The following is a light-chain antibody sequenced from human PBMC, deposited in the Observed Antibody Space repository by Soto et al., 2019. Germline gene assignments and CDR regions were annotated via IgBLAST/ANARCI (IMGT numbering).Light chain of an antibody. V-gene: IGKV1-5*01. CDR3: HQYNSYPRT. J-gene: IGKJ1*01. Sequence: DIQMTQSPSTLSASVGDRVTITCRASQSISSWWAWYQQKPGKAPKLLIYDASSLQSGVPSRFSGSGSGTEFTLTISSLQPDDFATYFCHQYNSYPRTFGQGTKVEIK. CDR2: DAS. CDR1: QSISSW.